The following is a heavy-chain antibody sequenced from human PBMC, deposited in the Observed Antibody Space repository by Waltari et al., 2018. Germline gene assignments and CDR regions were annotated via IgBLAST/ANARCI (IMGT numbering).Heavy chain of an antibody. CDR3: ARDYFDRTNCHGMDV. CDR1: EFTFRSYA. D-gene: IGHD3-22*01. CDR2: ISYNGRNI. J-gene: IGHJ6*02. Sequence: QVQLVESGGGVVQPGRSLRLSCAASEFTFRSYAMHWVRQAPGKGLEWLAVISYNGRNIYYEDSVKGRFTISRDNSNKTLYLQMNSLRPEDTAVYYCARDYFDRTNCHGMDVWGQGTTVTVSS. V-gene: IGHV3-30*04.